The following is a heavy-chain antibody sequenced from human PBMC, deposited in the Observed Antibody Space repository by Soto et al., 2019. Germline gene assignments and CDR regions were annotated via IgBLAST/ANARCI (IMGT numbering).Heavy chain of an antibody. D-gene: IGHD3-16*02. Sequence: PSETLSLTCTASGGSISSYYWSWIRQPPGKGLEWIGYIYYSGSTNYNPSLKSRVTISVDTSKNQFSLKLSSVTAADTAVYYCARRVDYVWGSYRYSPYFDYWGQGTLVTVSS. CDR2: IYYSGST. CDR3: ARRVDYVWGSYRYSPYFDY. J-gene: IGHJ4*02. V-gene: IGHV4-59*08. CDR1: GGSISSYY.